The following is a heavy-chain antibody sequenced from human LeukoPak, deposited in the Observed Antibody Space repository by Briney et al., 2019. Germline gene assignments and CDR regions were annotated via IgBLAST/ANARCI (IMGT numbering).Heavy chain of an antibody. V-gene: IGHV4-34*01. CDR1: GGSFSGYY. D-gene: IGHD2-2*01. CDR3: ARDGRRGIVVVPAAMSLDY. CDR2: INHSGST. Sequence: SETLSLTCAVYGGSFSGYYWSWIRQPPGKGLEWIGEINHSGSTNYNPSLKSRVTISVDTSKNQFSLKLSSVTAADTAVYYCARDGRRGIVVVPAAMSLDYWGQGTLVTVSS. J-gene: IGHJ4*02.